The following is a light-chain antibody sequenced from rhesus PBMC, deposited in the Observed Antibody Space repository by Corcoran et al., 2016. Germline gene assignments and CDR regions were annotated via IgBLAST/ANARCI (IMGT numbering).Light chain of an antibody. V-gene: IGKV1-74*01. CDR3: QDNYGTPYS. Sequence: DIQMTQSPSSLSASVGDRVTITCRASENVNNYLNWYQQKPGKAPKLLIYKETTLQSGVPSRFSGSGSRTHYPFTILCLQSEDVATYYCQDNYGTPYSFGQGTKVEI. CDR1: ENVNNY. J-gene: IGKJ2*01. CDR2: KET.